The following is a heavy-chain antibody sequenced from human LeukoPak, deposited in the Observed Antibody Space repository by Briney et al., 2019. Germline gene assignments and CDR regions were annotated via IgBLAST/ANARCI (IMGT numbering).Heavy chain of an antibody. D-gene: IGHD7-27*01. J-gene: IGHJ5*02. CDR3: ARDNRGIRRSGELNNWFDP. CDR2: INRNGDST. Sequence: PGGSLRLSCAASGFTFDDYGMSWVRQAPGKGLEWVSGINRNGDSTDYADSVKGRFTISRDNAKNSLYLQMNSLRAEDTALYHCARDNRGIRRSGELNNWFDPWGQGTLVTVSS. CDR1: GFTFDDYG. V-gene: IGHV3-20*01.